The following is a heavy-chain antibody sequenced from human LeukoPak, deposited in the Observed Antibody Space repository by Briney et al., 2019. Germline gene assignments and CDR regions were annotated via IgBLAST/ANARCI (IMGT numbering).Heavy chain of an antibody. J-gene: IGHJ6*02. CDR3: AREDTSTHRMDV. V-gene: IGHV4-59*01. D-gene: IGHD2-2*01. CDR1: GGSISNFF. CDR2: IYNDWST. Sequence: SETLSLTCTVSGGSISNFFWSWIRQPPGKGLEWIIYIYNDWSTKYNRSLKGPVTISINFSKNQFSLKVNSVTDADTALYYCAREDTSTHRMDVWGQGTTVTVS.